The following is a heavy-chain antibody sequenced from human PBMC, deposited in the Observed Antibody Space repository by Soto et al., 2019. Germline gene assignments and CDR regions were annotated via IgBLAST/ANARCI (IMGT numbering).Heavy chain of an antibody. CDR1: GYTFTSYG. Sequence: ASVKVSCKASGYTFTSYGISWVRQAPGQGLEWMGRIIPILGIANYAQKFQGRVTITADKSTSTAYMELSSLRSEDTAVYYCARPKYSSSWSFDYWGQGTLVTVSS. CDR3: ARPKYSSSWSFDY. J-gene: IGHJ4*02. V-gene: IGHV1-69*04. CDR2: IIPILGIA. D-gene: IGHD6-13*01.